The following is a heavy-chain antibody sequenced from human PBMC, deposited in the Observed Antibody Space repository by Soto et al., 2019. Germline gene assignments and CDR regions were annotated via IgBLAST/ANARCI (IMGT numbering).Heavy chain of an antibody. J-gene: IGHJ5*02. V-gene: IGHV1-3*04. CDR3: ARADGHNFDTGFNP. D-gene: IGHD1-1*01. CDR2: INTGTGHT. Sequence: QVQLEQSGAEVRKPGASLNVSCKTSGYTFRSYAMHWVRQAPGQRLEWMGWINTGTGHTKYSEKMQGRVTLTSDASAHTAYMELSRLTSEDTAVYFCARADGHNFDTGFNPWGQGTLVTVSS. CDR1: GYTFRSYA.